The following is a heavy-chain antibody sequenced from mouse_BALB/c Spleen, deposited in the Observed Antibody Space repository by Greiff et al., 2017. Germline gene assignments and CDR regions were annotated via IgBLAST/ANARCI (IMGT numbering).Heavy chain of an antibody. CDR1: GFAFSSYD. J-gene: IGHJ2*01. D-gene: IGHD2-3*01. CDR2: ISSGGGST. CDR3: ARGGYYVLYYFDY. V-gene: IGHV5-12-1*01. Sequence: EVQRVESGGGLVKPGGSLKLSCAASGFAFSSYDMSWVRQTPEKRLEWVAYISSGGGSTYYPDTVKGRFTISRDNAKNTLYLQMSSLKSEDTAMYYCARGGYYVLYYFDYWGQGTTLTVSS.